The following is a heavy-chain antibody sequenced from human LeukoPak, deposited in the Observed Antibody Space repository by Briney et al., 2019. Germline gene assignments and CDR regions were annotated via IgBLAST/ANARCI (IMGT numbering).Heavy chain of an antibody. CDR2: ISGSGGST. D-gene: IGHD2-15*01. J-gene: IGHJ5*02. Sequence: GGSLRLSCAASGFTFSSYAMSWVRQAPGKGLEWVSAISGSGGSTYYADSVKGRLTISRDNSKNTLYLQMNSLRAEDTAVYYCAKDQDIVVVVAVFDPWGQGTLVTVSS. V-gene: IGHV3-23*01. CDR3: AKDQDIVVVVAVFDP. CDR1: GFTFSSYA.